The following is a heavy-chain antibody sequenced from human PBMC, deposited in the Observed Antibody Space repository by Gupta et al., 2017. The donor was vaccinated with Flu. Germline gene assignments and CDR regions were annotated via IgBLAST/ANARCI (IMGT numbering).Heavy chain of an antibody. CDR3: ARKAGGHCSVDTCYSFDY. D-gene: IGHD2-15*01. J-gene: IGHJ4*02. CDR2: VIPVCGPT. V-gene: IGHV1-69*01. CDR1: GLPLSRYA. Sequence: QVQLVKLGAEVKQPGSSVTVSCQAYGLPLSRYAFTWVRQAPVQGLEWMGGVIPVCGPTIYAQRFQGRVTMTADESTSTAYMELSSLTSDDTAFYYWARKAGGHCSVDTCYSFDYWGQGTLVTGSS.